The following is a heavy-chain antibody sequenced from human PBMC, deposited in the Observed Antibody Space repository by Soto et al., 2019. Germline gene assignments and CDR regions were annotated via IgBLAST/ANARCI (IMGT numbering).Heavy chain of an antibody. Sequence: GESLKISCKGSGYNFITDWIGWVRQMPGEGLEWMGLMFPWTSDTRYSPSFQGHVSISVDRSTGTGYLQWNSLKASDTAMYYCVTTRDGTTFFPHWGQGTPVTVSS. V-gene: IGHV5-51*01. CDR1: GYNFITDW. CDR3: VTTRDGTTFFPH. J-gene: IGHJ4*02. D-gene: IGHD1-7*01. CDR2: MFPWTSDT.